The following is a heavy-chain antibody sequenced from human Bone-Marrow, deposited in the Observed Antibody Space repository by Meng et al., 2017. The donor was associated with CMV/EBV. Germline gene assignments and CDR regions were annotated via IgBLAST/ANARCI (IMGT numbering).Heavy chain of an antibody. Sequence: GESLKISCAASGFTFSDYYMSWIRQAPGKGLEWVSYISSSGSTIYYADSVKGRFTISRDNAKNSLYLQMNSLRAEDTAVYYCARGAIVLMVYARSDGMDVWGQGTTVTVSS. CDR2: ISSSGSTI. J-gene: IGHJ6*02. D-gene: IGHD2-8*01. CDR1: GFTFSDYY. CDR3: ARGAIVLMVYARSDGMDV. V-gene: IGHV3-11*04.